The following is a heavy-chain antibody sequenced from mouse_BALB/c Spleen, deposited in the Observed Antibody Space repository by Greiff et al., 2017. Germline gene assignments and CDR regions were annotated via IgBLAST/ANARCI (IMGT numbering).Heavy chain of an antibody. CDR3: ARSGYYGGFAY. V-gene: IGHV1-54*01. D-gene: IGHD1-1*01. CDR2: INPGSGGT. J-gene: IGHJ3*01. CDR1: GYAFTNYL. Sequence: VQLQQSGAELVRPGTSVKVSCKASGYAFTNYLIEWVKQRPGQGLEWIGVINPGSGGTNYNEKFKGKATLTADKSSSTAYMQLSSLTSDDSAVYFCARSGYYGGFAYWGQGTLVTVSA.